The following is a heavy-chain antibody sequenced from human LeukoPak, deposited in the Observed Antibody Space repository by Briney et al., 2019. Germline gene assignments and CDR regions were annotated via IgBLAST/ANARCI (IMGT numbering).Heavy chain of an antibody. D-gene: IGHD6-13*01. CDR2: IYSGGST. Sequence: PGGSLRLSCAASGFTVSSNYMSWVRQAPGKGLEWVSVIYSGGSTYYADSVKGRFTISRDNSKNTLYLQMNSLRAEDTAVYYCAGLNSSSWYALDYWGQGTLVTVSS. CDR3: AGLNSSSWYALDY. CDR1: GFTVSSNY. V-gene: IGHV3-66*01. J-gene: IGHJ4*02.